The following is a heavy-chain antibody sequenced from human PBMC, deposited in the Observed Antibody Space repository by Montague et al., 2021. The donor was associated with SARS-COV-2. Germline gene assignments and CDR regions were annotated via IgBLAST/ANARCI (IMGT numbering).Heavy chain of an antibody. J-gene: IGHJ4*02. D-gene: IGHD6-13*01. V-gene: IGHV4-59*01. CDR3: ARGIWYAN. Sequence: SETLSLTCTVSGGSISPYYWNWIRQSPGKGLEWIGDIYYSGCTTYNPSLESRVTISVDTSKNQFSLRLSSVTAADTAVYYCARGIWYANWGQGILVTVSS. CDR1: GGSISPYY. CDR2: IYYSGCT.